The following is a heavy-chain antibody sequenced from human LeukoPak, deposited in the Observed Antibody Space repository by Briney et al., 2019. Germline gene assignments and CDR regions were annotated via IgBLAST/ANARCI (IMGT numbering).Heavy chain of an antibody. CDR3: ASQRQGAYYDSTGYPNDAFDI. J-gene: IGHJ3*02. D-gene: IGHD3-22*01. V-gene: IGHV5-51*01. Sequence: NPGGSLRLSCAASGYTFTSYWIAWVRQMPWKGLEWMGMIYPGDSDTRYSPSFQGQVTISADKSITTAYLQWSSLKASDTAMYYCASQRQGAYYDSTGYPNDAFDIWGQGTMVTVSS. CDR1: GYTFTSYW. CDR2: IYPGDSDT.